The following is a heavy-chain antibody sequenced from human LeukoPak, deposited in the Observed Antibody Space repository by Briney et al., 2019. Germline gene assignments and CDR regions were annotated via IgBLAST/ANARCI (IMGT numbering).Heavy chain of an antibody. J-gene: IGHJ6*03. CDR1: GGSISSSSYY. Sequence: PSETLSLTCTVSGGSISSSSYYWGWIRQPPGKGLEWIGEINHSGSTNYNPSLKSRVTISVDTSKNQFSLKLSSVTAADTAVYYCARARVSGSYQKFYYYYYMDVWGKGTTVTVSS. CDR3: ARARVSGSYQKFYYYYYMDV. D-gene: IGHD1-26*01. V-gene: IGHV4-39*07. CDR2: INHSGST.